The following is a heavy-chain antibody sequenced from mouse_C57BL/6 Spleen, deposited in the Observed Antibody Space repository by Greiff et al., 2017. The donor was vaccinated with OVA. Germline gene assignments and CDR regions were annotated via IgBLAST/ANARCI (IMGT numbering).Heavy chain of an antibody. CDR3: ARERNYYGSSYVGYAMDY. CDR2: ISYDGSN. CDR1: GYSITSGYY. D-gene: IGHD1-1*01. J-gene: IGHJ4*01. V-gene: IGHV3-6*01. Sequence: EVQLQESGPGLVKPSQSLSLTCSVTGYSITSGYYWNWIRQFPGNKLEWMGYISYDGSNNYNPSLKNRISITRDTSKNQFFLKLNSVTTEDTATYYCARERNYYGSSYVGYAMDYWGQGTSVTVSS.